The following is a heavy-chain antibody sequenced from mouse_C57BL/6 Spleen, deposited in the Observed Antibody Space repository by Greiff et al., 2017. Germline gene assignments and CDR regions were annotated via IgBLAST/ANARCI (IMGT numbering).Heavy chain of an antibody. CDR2: IYPGDGDT. Sequence: VQLQESGAELVKPGASVKISRKASGYAFSSYWMNWVKQRPGKGLEWIGQIYPGDGDTNYNGKFKGKATVTADKSSSTAYMQLSRLTSEDSAVYFCERKEKLYYPLDYGGQGTTATVPS. CDR3: ERKEKLYYPLDY. CDR1: GYAFSSYW. D-gene: IGHD2-1*01. V-gene: IGHV1-80*01. J-gene: IGHJ4*01.